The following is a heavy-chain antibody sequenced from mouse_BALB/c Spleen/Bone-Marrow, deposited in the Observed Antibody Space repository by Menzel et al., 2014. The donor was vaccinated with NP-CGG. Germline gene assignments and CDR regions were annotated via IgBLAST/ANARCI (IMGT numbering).Heavy chain of an antibody. J-gene: IGHJ4*01. D-gene: IGHD2-1*01. CDR3: SRGGNFDVMDY. V-gene: IGHV1S81*02. CDR2: INPSNGAN. Sequence: QVQLKQSGAELVKPGASVKLSCKASGYTFTSYYMFWVKQRPRQGLEWIGGINPSNGANNFNEKFKSKATLTVDKSSSTAYMQLSSLTSEDSAVYYCSRGGNFDVMDYWGQGTSVTVSS. CDR1: GYTFTSYY.